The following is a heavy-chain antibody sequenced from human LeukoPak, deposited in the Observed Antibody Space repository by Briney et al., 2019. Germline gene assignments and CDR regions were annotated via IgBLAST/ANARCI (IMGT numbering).Heavy chain of an antibody. J-gene: IGHJ4*02. Sequence: GASVKVSCKASGYTFTSYAMHWVRQAPGQRLECMGWINTGNGNTKYSQKFQGRVTITRDTSASTAYIDLSSLISEDTAVYYCARNTETAIPLPYYFDYWGQGTLVTVSS. V-gene: IGHV1-3*04. D-gene: IGHD2-21*02. CDR3: ARNTETAIPLPYYFDY. CDR2: INTGNGNT. CDR1: GYTFTSYA.